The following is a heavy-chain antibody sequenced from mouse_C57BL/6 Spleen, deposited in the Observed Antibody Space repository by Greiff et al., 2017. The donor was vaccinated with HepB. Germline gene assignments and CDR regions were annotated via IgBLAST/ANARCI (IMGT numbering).Heavy chain of an antibody. CDR3: ARTIYYYGSSYVGYYAMDY. J-gene: IGHJ4*01. CDR1: GYTFTSYW. CDR2: IHPNSGST. Sequence: QVHVKQPGAELVKPGASVKLSCKASGYTFTSYWMHWVKQRPGQGLEWIGMIHPNSGSTNYNEKFKSKATLTVDKSSSTAYMQLSSLTSEDSAVYYCARTIYYYGSSYVGYYAMDYWGQGTSVTVSS. V-gene: IGHV1-64*01. D-gene: IGHD1-1*01.